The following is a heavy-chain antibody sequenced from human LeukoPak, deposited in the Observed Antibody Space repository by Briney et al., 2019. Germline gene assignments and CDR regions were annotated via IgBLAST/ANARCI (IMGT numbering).Heavy chain of an antibody. V-gene: IGHV3-33*01. D-gene: IGHD2-2*01. CDR3: ARTTDIVVVPAAIGDY. CDR1: GFTFSSYG. J-gene: IGHJ4*02. Sequence: GGSLRLSCAASGFTFSSYGMHWVRQAPGKGLEWVAVIWYDGSNKYYADSVKGRFTISRDNSKNTLYLQMNSLRAEDTAVYYCARTTDIVVVPAAIGDYWGQGTLVTVSS. CDR2: IWYDGSNK.